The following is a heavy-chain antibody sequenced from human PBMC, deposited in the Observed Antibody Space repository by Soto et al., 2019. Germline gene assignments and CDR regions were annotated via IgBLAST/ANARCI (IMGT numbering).Heavy chain of an antibody. V-gene: IGHV4-59*01. CDR1: GFTISRYY. CDR3: ARDPVEGYAFFDN. CDR2: IYYSGST. J-gene: IGHJ5*02. Sequence: SDSIALTCTVSGFTISRYYWSWIRQPPGKGLEWIGYIYYSGSTNYNPSLKSRVTISVDTSKNQFSLKLSSVTAADTAVYWCARDPVEGYAFFDNWGQGALVTVPS. D-gene: IGHD5-12*01.